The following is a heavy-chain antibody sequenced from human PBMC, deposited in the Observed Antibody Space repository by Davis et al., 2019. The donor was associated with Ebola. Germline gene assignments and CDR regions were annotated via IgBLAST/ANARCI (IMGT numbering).Heavy chain of an antibody. Sequence: GGSLRLSCAASGFTFSSYGMHWVRQAPGKGLEWVAVISYDGSNKYYADSVKGRFTISRDNSKNTLYLQMNSLRAEDTAVYYCARALKRYDFWSDINFDYWGQGTLVTVSS. CDR2: ISYDGSNK. J-gene: IGHJ4*02. CDR1: GFTFSSYG. D-gene: IGHD3-3*01. V-gene: IGHV3-30*03. CDR3: ARALKRYDFWSDINFDY.